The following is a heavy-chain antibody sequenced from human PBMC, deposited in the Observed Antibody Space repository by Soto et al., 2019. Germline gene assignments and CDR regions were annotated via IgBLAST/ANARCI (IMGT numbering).Heavy chain of an antibody. CDR3: ARWVEVSLDYFDS. J-gene: IGHJ4*02. D-gene: IGHD2-15*01. CDR1: GGSISSYY. CDR2: IYYSGST. V-gene: IGHV4-59*12. Sequence: PSETLSLTCTVSGGSISSYYWSWIRQPPGKGLEWIGYIYYSGSTNYNPSLKSRVTISVDTSKNQFSLNLLSMTAADTAVYYCARWVEVSLDYFDSWGQGIPVTVSS.